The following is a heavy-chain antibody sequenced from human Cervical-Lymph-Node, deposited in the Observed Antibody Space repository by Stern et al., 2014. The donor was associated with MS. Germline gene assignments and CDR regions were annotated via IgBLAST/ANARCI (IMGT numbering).Heavy chain of an antibody. J-gene: IGHJ4*02. V-gene: IGHV2-5*02. CDR2: IYWDDDK. CDR3: AHRREFAAAAVEYFDS. CDR1: GFSLTTNGVG. Sequence: QVTLKESGPTLVKPRQTLTLTCTVSGFSLTTNGVGVGWIRQPPGKALEWLALIYWDDDKRYRPSLNSRLTITRDTSKNQVVLKLTDMDHVDIGTYYCAHRREFAAAAVEYFDSWGQGALVTVSS. D-gene: IGHD6-13*01.